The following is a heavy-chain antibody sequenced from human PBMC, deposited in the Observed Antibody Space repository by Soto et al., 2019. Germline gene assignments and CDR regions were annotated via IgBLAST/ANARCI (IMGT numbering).Heavy chain of an antibody. D-gene: IGHD6-13*01. J-gene: IGHJ4*02. Sequence: QVQLVESGGGVVQPGRSLRLSCAASGFTFSSYGMHWVRQAPGKGLEWVAVISYDGSNKYYADSVKGRFTISRDNSKNTLYLQMNSLRAEETAVYYCAKELGIAAAVPGWGQGTLVTVSS. CDR1: GFTFSSYG. CDR2: ISYDGSNK. V-gene: IGHV3-30*18. CDR3: AKELGIAAAVPG.